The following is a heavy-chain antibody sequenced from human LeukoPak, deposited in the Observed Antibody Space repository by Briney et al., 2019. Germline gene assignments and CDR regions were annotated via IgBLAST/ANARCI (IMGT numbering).Heavy chain of an antibody. CDR2: ISYDGSNK. CDR1: GFTFSSYA. V-gene: IGHV3-30*18. D-gene: IGHD4-17*01. J-gene: IGHJ4*02. CDR3: AKDWHTVTSFDY. Sequence: PGRSLRLSCAASGFTFSSYAMHWVRQAPGKGLEWVAVISYDGSNKYYADSVKGRFSISRDNSKSTLYLQMNSLRAEDTAVYYCAKDWHTVTSFDYWGQGTLVTVSS.